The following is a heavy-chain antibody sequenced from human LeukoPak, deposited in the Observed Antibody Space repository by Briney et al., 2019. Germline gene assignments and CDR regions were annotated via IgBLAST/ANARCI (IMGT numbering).Heavy chain of an antibody. D-gene: IGHD1-14*01. CDR1: GFTFSTFA. CDR2: ISIGGDYT. J-gene: IGHJ4*02. V-gene: IGHV3-23*01. Sequence: GGSLRLSCAASGFTFSTFAMHWVRQAPGKGLEWVSGISIGGDYTYYADSVKGRFTISRDNSKNTLSLQMSNLRAEDTAIYYCAKLHSATITADFDHWGQGTLVTVSS. CDR3: AKLHSATITADFDH.